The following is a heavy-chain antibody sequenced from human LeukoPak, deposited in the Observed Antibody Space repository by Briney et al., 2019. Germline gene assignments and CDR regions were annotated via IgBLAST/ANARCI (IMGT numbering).Heavy chain of an antibody. J-gene: IGHJ4*02. CDR2: INWNGRST. CDR1: GFTFDDFA. V-gene: IGHV3-20*04. Sequence: GGSLRLSCAASGFTFDDFAMSWVCQAPGKGLEWVSGINWNGRSTGYADSVKGRFTISRDNAKNSLYLQMNSLRAEDTALYYCAREEFDYWGQGTLVTVSS. CDR3: AREEFDY.